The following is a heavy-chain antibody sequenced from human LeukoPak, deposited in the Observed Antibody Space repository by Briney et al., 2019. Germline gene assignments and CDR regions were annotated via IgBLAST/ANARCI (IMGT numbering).Heavy chain of an antibody. Sequence: SETLSLTCTVSGGSISISNYFWAWIRQPPGKGLEWIGSVYYTGSTSYNPSLTSRVTISIDTSKNVFSLKLSSVTAADTAVYFCARGFRGDNFDYWGQGTLVTVSS. V-gene: IGHV4-39*01. D-gene: IGHD7-27*01. CDR2: VYYTGST. J-gene: IGHJ4*02. CDR3: ARGFRGDNFDY. CDR1: GGSISISNYF.